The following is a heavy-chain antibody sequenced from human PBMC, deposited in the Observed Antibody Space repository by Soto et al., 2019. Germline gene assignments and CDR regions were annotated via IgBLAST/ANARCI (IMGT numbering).Heavy chain of an antibody. CDR1: GYTFTSYY. J-gene: IGHJ4*02. D-gene: IGHD2-21*02. CDR2: INPSGGST. V-gene: IGHV1-46*03. CDR3: ASVNDVTEQGPFGY. Sequence: QVQLVQSGAEVKKPGASEKVSCKASGYTFTSYYMHWVRQAPGQGLEWMGIINPSGGSTSYAQKFHGRVTMTRDTSTSTVYMELSSLSSEDTAVYYCASVNDVTEQGPFGYWGQGTLVTVSS.